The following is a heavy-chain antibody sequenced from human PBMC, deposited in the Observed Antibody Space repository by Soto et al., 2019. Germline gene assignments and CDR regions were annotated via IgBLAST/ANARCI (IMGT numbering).Heavy chain of an antibody. J-gene: IGHJ4*02. CDR1: GYTFTSYV. CDR2: INAGNGNT. CDR3: ARPKDYDDCLDL. D-gene: IGHD3-22*01. Sequence: ASVKVSCKTSGYTFTSYVLHWVRQAPGQRLEWMGWINAGNGNTKSSQKYQGRVTITRDTSASTAYMELSSLKSEDTTVYYCARPKDYDDCLDLWGQGTLVTVSS. V-gene: IGHV1-3*01.